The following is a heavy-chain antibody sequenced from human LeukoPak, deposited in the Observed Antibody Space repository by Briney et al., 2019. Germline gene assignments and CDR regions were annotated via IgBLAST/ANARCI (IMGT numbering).Heavy chain of an antibody. V-gene: IGHV5-51*01. D-gene: IGHD5-12*01. CDR1: GYSFTNYW. CDR3: AMATAYYHHSMDV. Sequence: GESLKISCKGSGYSFTNYWIGWVRQMPGKGLEWMGIIYPGDSDTRYSPSFQDQVIISADKSINTAYLQWSSLKASDTAMYYCAMATAYYHHSMDVWGQGTTVTVSS. CDR2: IYPGDSDT. J-gene: IGHJ6*02.